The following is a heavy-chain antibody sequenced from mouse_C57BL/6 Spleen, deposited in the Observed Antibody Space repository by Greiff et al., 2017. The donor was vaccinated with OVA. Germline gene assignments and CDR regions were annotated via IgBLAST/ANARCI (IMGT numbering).Heavy chain of an antibody. V-gene: IGHV1-18*01. CDR3: ARQGKNGSSHFYAMDY. CDR2: INPNNGGT. Sequence: VQLQQSGPELVKPGASVKIPCKASGYTFTDYNMDWVKQSHGKSLEWIGDINPNNGGTIYNQKIKGKATLTVDKSSSTAYMGLRSLTSEDTAVYYCARQGKNGSSHFYAMDYWGQGTSVTVSS. D-gene: IGHD1-1*01. J-gene: IGHJ4*01. CDR1: GYTFTDYN.